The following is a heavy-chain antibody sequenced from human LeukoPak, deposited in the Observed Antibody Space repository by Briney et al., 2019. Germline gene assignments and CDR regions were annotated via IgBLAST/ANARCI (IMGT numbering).Heavy chain of an antibody. CDR1: GYTFTGYY. V-gene: IGHV1-2*02. D-gene: IGHD1-26*01. CDR2: INPNSGGT. Sequence: ASVKVSCKASGYTFTGYYMHWVRQAPGQGLEWMGWINPNSGGTNYAQKFQGRVTMTRDTSISTAYMELSRLRSDDTAVYYCARDSGSYYGSFDYWGQGTLVTVSS. J-gene: IGHJ4*02. CDR3: ARDSGSYYGSFDY.